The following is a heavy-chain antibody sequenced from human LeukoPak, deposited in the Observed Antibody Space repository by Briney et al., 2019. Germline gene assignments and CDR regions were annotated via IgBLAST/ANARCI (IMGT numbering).Heavy chain of an antibody. CDR3: ARDDYGSGSYSTYFDY. V-gene: IGHV4-61*02. CDR1: GGSISSGTYY. CDR2: IYATGRT. J-gene: IGHJ4*02. D-gene: IGHD3-10*01. Sequence: SQTLSLTCTVSGGSISSGTYYWSWIRQPAGKGLEWIGRIYATGRTNYNPSLKSRVTISLDTSKNQFSLKLSSVTAADTAVYYCARDDYGSGSYSTYFDYWGQGTLVTVSS.